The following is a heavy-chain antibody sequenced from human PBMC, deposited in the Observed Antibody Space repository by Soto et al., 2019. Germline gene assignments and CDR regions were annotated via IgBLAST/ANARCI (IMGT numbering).Heavy chain of an antibody. CDR2: IGTAGDT. CDR1: GFTFSSYD. CDR3: ARGGQLVSFTSLTEYYFDY. J-gene: IGHJ4*02. Sequence: GGSLRLSCAASGFTFSSYDMHWVRQATGKGLEWVSAIGTAGDTYYPGSVKGRFTISRENAKNSLYLQMNSLRAEDTAVYYCARGGQLVSFTSLTEYYFDYWGQGTLVTVSS. V-gene: IGHV3-13*01. D-gene: IGHD6-13*01.